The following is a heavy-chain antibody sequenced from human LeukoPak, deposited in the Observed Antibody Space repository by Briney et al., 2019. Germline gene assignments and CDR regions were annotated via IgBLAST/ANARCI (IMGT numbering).Heavy chain of an antibody. Sequence: SETLSLTCTVSGGSISSDNYYWSWIRQPAGKGLESVGRIYTSGSTNYNPSLKSRVTISIDTSKNQFSLKLSSVTAADTAVYYCASDSYRGGSDPWGQGTLVTVSS. CDR2: IYTSGST. V-gene: IGHV4-61*02. J-gene: IGHJ5*02. D-gene: IGHD2-21*01. CDR3: ASDSYRGGSDP. CDR1: GGSISSDNYY.